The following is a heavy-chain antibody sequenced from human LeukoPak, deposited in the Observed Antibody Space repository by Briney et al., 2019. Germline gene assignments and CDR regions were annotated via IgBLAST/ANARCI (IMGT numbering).Heavy chain of an antibody. CDR1: GFTFSSYA. V-gene: IGHV3-23*01. CDR2: ISGSGGST. Sequence: GGSLRLSCAASGFTFSSYAMSWVRQAPGKGLEWVSAISGSGGSTYYADSVKGRFTISRDNSKNTLYLQMNSLRAEDTAVYYCAKHYYGSGSHNYFDYWGQGTLVTVSS. J-gene: IGHJ4*02. D-gene: IGHD3-10*01. CDR3: AKHYYGSGSHNYFDY.